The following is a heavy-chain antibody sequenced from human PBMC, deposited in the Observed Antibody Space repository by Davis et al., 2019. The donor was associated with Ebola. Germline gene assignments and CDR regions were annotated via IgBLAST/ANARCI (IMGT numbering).Heavy chain of an antibody. V-gene: IGHV5-51*01. CDR2: IYPGDSDT. D-gene: IGHD6-6*01. CDR1: GYSFPNFW. J-gene: IGHJ6*02. CDR3: ARASSYYYYPLDV. Sequence: GESLKISCKGSGYSFPNFWIGWVRQMPGKGLEWIGVIYPGDSDTRYSPSFQGQVTISPDQSISTAYLQWSSLKASDTAMYYCARASSYYYYPLDVWGQGTTVTVSS.